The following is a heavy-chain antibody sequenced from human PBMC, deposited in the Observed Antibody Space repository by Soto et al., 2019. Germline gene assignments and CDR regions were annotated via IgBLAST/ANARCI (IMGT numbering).Heavy chain of an antibody. Sequence: SVKVSCKASGGTFSSYTISWVRQAPGQGLEWMGRIIPILGIANYAQKFQGRVTITADKSTSTAYMELSSLRSEDTAVYYCAGRRPYYFDSSPYVEDYWGQGTLVTVSS. CDR2: IIPILGIA. CDR3: AGRRPYYFDSSPYVEDY. J-gene: IGHJ4*02. V-gene: IGHV1-69*02. D-gene: IGHD3-22*01. CDR1: GGTFSSYT.